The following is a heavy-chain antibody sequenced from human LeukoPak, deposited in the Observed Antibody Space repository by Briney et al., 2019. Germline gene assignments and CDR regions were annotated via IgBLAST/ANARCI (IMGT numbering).Heavy chain of an antibody. CDR3: ARSPDYGDYSDYYYYGMDV. D-gene: IGHD4-17*01. CDR2: ISSSGSTI. Sequence: PGGSLRLSCAASGFTFSDYYMSWIRQAPGKGLEWVSYISSSGSTIYYADSVKGRFTISRDNAKNSLYLQMNSLRAEDTAVYYCARSPDYGDYSDYYYYGMDVWGQGTTVTVSS. J-gene: IGHJ6*02. CDR1: GFTFSDYY. V-gene: IGHV3-11*01.